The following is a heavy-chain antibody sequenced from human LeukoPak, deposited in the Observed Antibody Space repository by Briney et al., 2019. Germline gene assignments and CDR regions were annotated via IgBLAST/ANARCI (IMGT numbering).Heavy chain of an antibody. CDR1: GYTFTNYG. Sequence: ASVKVSCKASGYTFTNYGISWVRQAPGQGLEWMAWISTYDHDTNYAQKFWGRVTMTTDTSTSTAYMELRSLGSDDTAVYYCVRDYFCSGGTCDDCFDPWGQGILVTVSS. V-gene: IGHV1-18*01. J-gene: IGHJ5*02. CDR2: ISTYDHDT. D-gene: IGHD2-15*01. CDR3: VRDYFCSGGTCDDCFDP.